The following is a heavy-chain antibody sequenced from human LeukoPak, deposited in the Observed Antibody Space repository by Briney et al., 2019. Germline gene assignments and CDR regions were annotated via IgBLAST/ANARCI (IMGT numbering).Heavy chain of an antibody. Sequence: ASETLSLTCAVYGGSFSGYYWSWIRQPPGKGLEWIGEINHSGSTNYNPSLKSRVTISVDTSKNQFSLNVTSVTAADTAVYYCARMKTGRSYFDYWGQGTLVIVSS. CDR3: ARMKTGRSYFDY. V-gene: IGHV4-34*01. D-gene: IGHD1-1*01. CDR2: INHSGST. J-gene: IGHJ4*02. CDR1: GGSFSGYY.